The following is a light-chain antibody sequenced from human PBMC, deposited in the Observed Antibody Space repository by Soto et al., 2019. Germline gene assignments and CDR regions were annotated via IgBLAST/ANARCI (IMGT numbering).Light chain of an antibody. CDR3: LQNHNVPFT. CDR2: AAS. Sequence: AVQMTQSPSSLSASVGDRVTIDCRASQDIRNDLGWYQHKPGEAPKLLIYAASNLTSGVPTRFSGSGSGTDFPLTISSQQPEDLATYYCLQNHNVPFTFGQGTKLQIK. V-gene: IGKV1-6*01. J-gene: IGKJ2*01. CDR1: QDIRND.